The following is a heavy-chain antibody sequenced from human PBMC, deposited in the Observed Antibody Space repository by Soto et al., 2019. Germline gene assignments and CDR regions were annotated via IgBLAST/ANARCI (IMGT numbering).Heavy chain of an antibody. CDR1: GFTVSSYA. Sequence: EVQLLESGGVLVQPGGSLRLSCAASGFTVSSYAMSWVRQAPGKGLEWVSVISGSGSTYSADSVKGRFTISRDSSKNTVYLQMNSLRAEDTAVYYCAKALRFTFTTGYYMDVWGRGSTVTVSS. CDR2: ISGSGST. J-gene: IGHJ6*03. V-gene: IGHV3-23*01. CDR3: AKALRFTFTTGYYMDV. D-gene: IGHD3-16*01.